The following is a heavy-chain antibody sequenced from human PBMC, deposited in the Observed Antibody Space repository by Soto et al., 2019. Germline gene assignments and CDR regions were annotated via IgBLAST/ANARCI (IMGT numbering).Heavy chain of an antibody. V-gene: IGHV3-33*01. CDR2: IWYDGSNI. J-gene: IGHJ6*03. D-gene: IGHD3-3*01. CDR1: GFILSDCA. Sequence: GGSLRLSCATSGFILSDCAMNWVRQAPGKGLEWVADIWYDGSNIDYADSVKGRFTISRDNSKNTLYLQMNSLRAEDTAVYYCARDCGSTIFGVVIPNYYMDVWGKGTTVTVSS. CDR3: ARDCGSTIFGVVIPNYYMDV.